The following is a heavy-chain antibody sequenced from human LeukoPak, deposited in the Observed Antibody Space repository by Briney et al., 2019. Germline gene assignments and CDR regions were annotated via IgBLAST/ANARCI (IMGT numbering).Heavy chain of an antibody. CDR2: IIPIFGTA. D-gene: IGHD6-13*01. V-gene: IGHV1-69*01. Sequence: GSSVKVSCKASGGTFSSYAISWVRQAPGQGLEWMGGIIPIFGTANYAQKFQGRVTITADESTSTAYMELSSLRSEDTAVYYCAREGLVLGKNHPYYFDYWGQGTLVTVSS. CDR1: GGTFSSYA. J-gene: IGHJ4*02. CDR3: AREGLVLGKNHPYYFDY.